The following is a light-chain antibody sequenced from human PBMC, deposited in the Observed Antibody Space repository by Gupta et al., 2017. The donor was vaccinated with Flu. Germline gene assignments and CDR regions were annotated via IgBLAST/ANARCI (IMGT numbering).Light chain of an antibody. J-gene: IGKJ1*01. Sequence: GDTVTITCRASQGISAWLAWYQQKPGKAPKLLMSAASSFESGVPTRFSGSGSGTDFTLTISRLQPEDFATYYCQRTDNFPWTFGQGTKVEVK. CDR1: QGISAW. CDR3: QRTDNFPWT. CDR2: AAS. V-gene: IGKV1-12*01.